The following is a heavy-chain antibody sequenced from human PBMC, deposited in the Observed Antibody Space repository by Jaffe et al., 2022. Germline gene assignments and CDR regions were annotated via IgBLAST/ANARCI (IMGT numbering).Heavy chain of an antibody. D-gene: IGHD3-9*01. V-gene: IGHV4-4*02. CDR2: IYHSGST. CDR1: GGSISSSNW. J-gene: IGHJ6*03. Sequence: QVQLQESGPGLVKPSGTLSLTCAVSGGSISSSNWWSWIRQPPGKGLEWIGEIYHSGSTNYNPSLKSRVTISVDKSKNQFSLKLSSVTAADTAVYYCARDYHDILTGYYNVISYMDVWGKGTTVTVSS. CDR3: ARDYHDILTGYYNVISYMDV.